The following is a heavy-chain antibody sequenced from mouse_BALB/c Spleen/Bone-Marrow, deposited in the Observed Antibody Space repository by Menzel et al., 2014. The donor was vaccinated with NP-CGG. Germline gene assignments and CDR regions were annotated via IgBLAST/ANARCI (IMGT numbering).Heavy chain of an antibody. CDR3: AREGYGNYAY. CDR2: INPSSGYT. J-gene: IGHJ3*01. Sequence: VQLQQSGAELARPGASVKMSCKVSGYTFTSYTMHWVKQRPGQGLEWIGYINPSSGYTNYNQKFKDKATLTADKSSSTAYMQLSSLTSEDSAVYYGAREGYGNYAYWGQGTLVTVAA. V-gene: IGHV1-4*01. CDR1: GYTFTSYT. D-gene: IGHD2-10*02.